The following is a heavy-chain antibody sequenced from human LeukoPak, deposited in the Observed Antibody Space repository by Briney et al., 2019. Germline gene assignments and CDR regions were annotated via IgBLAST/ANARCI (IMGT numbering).Heavy chain of an antibody. CDR2: ISGSGDST. Sequence: GGSLRLSCAASAFTFSNYAMSWVRHAPGKLLEWASSISGSGDSTYYADSVKGRFTISRDNSKNTLYLQMNSLRAEDTAVYYCAKDGSRAWDIGFQHWGQGTLVTVSS. V-gene: IGHV3-23*01. CDR3: AKDGSRAWDIGFQH. D-gene: IGHD2-15*01. CDR1: AFTFSNYA. J-gene: IGHJ1*01.